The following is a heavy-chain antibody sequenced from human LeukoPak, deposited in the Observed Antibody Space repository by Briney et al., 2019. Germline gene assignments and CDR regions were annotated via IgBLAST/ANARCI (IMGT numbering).Heavy chain of an antibody. CDR2: ISGSGGST. CDR3: ARGRNTGRQYYFDY. Sequence: GGSLRLSCAASGFTFSISGMGWVRQAPGKGLECVSPISGSGGSTSYADSVKGRLTISRDNSKNTLYLQMNSLRAEDTAVYYCARGRNTGRQYYFDYWGQGTLVTVAS. V-gene: IGHV3-23*01. J-gene: IGHJ4*02. CDR1: GFTFSISG. D-gene: IGHD5-18*01.